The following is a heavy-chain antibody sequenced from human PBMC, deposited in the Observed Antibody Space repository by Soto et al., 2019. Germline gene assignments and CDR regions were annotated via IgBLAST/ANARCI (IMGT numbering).Heavy chain of an antibody. CDR1: GFTFSSYT. CDR3: AKDRGGWFFDY. V-gene: IGHV3-23*01. CDR2: IGDTGKNT. Sequence: EVQLLESGGGLVQPGGSLRLSCAASGFTFSSYTMHWVRQSPGKGLDWVSTIGDTGKNTYYADSAKGRFTISRDNSKNTLYLKMNRLSADDTAVDYCAKDRGGWFFDYWGQGTLVTVSS. D-gene: IGHD6-19*01. J-gene: IGHJ4*02.